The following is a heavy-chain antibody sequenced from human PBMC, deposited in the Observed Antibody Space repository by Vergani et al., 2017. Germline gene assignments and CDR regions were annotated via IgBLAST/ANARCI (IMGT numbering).Heavy chain of an antibody. J-gene: IGHJ3*01. CDR2: INHSGST. V-gene: IGHV4-34*01. CDR1: GRSFSGYY. D-gene: IGHD3-9*01. CDR3: ARSNLLNGARFSV. Sequence: QVQLQQWGAGLLKPSETLSLTCAVYGRSFSGYYWSWIRQPPGKGLEWIGEINHSGSTNYNPSLKSRVTISVDTSKNQFSLKLSSVTAADTAVYYCARSNLLNGARFSVWGQGTMVTVSS.